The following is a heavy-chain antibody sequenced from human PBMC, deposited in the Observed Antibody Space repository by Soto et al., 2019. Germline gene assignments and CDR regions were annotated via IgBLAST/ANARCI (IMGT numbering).Heavy chain of an antibody. V-gene: IGHV4-39*01. J-gene: IGHJ4*02. D-gene: IGHD4-17*01. Sequence: SETLSLTCTFSGGSISSSSYYWGWIRQPPGKGLEWIGSIYYSGSTYYNPSLKSRVTISVDTSKNQFSLKLSSVTAADTAVYYCARRYGYYFDYWGQGTLVTVSS. CDR3: ARRYGYYFDY. CDR1: GGSISSSSYY. CDR2: IYYSGST.